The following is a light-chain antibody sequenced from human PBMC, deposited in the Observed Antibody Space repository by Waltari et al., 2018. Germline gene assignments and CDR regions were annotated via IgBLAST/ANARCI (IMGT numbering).Light chain of an antibody. J-gene: IGLJ2*01. CDR3: SSYAGSNIGV. Sequence: SALTQPPSASGSPGQSFPIPCTGTSSHVAGYNYVSCYQQHPGNAPKLMLYEVSKRPSGVPDGFSGSKSGNTASLTVSGLQAEDEADYYCSSYAGSNIGVFGGGTKLTVL. CDR1: SSHVAGYNY. V-gene: IGLV2-8*01. CDR2: EVS.